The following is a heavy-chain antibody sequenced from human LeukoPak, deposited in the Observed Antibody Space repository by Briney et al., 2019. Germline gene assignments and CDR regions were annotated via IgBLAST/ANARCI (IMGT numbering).Heavy chain of an antibody. CDR3: ASKPRDFWSGYIDY. CDR1: GGSFSGYY. V-gene: IGHV4-34*01. J-gene: IGHJ4*02. D-gene: IGHD3-3*01. Sequence: PSETLSLTCAVYGGSFSGYYWSSIRQPPGKGLEWIGEINHSGSTNYNPSLKSRVTISVDTSKNQFSLKLSSVTAADTAVYYCASKPRDFWSGYIDYWGQGTLVTVSS. CDR2: INHSGST.